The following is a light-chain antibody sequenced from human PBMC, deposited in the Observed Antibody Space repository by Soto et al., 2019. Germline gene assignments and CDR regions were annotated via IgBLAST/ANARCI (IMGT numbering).Light chain of an antibody. J-gene: IGKJ2*01. Sequence: EIGMQKSAATLSVSPGDRAPLSYRASQSVRNNLALYQQRPGQAPRLLMYGASTRPSGIPARFTGGGSGTDFTLTITSLQSEDFAVYYCQQYDSYMYAVGQGTKVDI. CDR1: QSVRNN. CDR2: GAS. CDR3: QQYDSYMYA. V-gene: IGKV3-15*01.